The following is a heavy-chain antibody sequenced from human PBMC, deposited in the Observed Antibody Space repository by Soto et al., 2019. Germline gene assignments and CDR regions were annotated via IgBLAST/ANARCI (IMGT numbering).Heavy chain of an antibody. V-gene: IGHV3-48*01. CDR1: GFTFSSYS. Sequence: GGSLRLSCAASGFTFSSYSMNWVRQAPGKGLEWVSYINSSSSSTYYADSVKGRFTISRDNSKNTLYLQMNSLRAEDTAVYFCARGYCSGDTCYHTDYWGQGTLVTVSS. CDR2: INSSSSST. J-gene: IGHJ4*02. D-gene: IGHD2-15*01. CDR3: ARGYCSGDTCYHTDY.